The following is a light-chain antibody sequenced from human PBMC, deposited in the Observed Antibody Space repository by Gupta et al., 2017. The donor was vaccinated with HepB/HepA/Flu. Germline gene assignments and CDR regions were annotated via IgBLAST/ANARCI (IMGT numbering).Light chain of an antibody. J-gene: IGKJ1*01. CDR1: QSVLYSSNNKNY. V-gene: IGKV4-1*01. Sequence: IVMTQSPDSLAGSLGERATINCKSSQSVLYSSNNKNYLAWYQQKPGQPPKLLIYWASTRESGVPDRFSGSGSGTDFTLTISSLQAEDVAVYYCQQYYSTPWAFGPGTKVEIK. CDR2: WAS. CDR3: QQYYSTPWA.